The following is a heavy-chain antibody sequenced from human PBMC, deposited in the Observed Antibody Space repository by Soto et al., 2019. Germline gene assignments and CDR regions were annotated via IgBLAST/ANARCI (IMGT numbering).Heavy chain of an antibody. Sequence: QVHLVQSGAEVKKPGSSVKVSCKASGGTFSSYAISWVRQAPGQGLEWMGGIIPIFGTANYAQKFQGRVTITADESTSTAYMELSSLRSEDTAVYYCARDGARASSSSWAPYYYYYGMDVWGQGTTVTVSS. J-gene: IGHJ6*02. V-gene: IGHV1-69*01. D-gene: IGHD6-6*01. CDR3: ARDGARASSSSWAPYYYYYGMDV. CDR2: IIPIFGTA. CDR1: GGTFSSYA.